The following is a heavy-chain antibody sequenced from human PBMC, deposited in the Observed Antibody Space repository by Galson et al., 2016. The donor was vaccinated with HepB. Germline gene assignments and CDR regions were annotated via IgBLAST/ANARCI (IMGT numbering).Heavy chain of an antibody. CDR3: VRDTDRAFTFDP. D-gene: IGHD3-22*01. Sequence: SLRLSCAASGFTVGDYNMNWVRQAPGKGLEWLSYISRSSRTKYYADSVKGRFTISRDNAKSSLYLEMNSLRDEDTALYYCVRDTDRAFTFDPWGQRTLVIVSS. CDR1: GFTVGDYN. J-gene: IGHJ5*02. V-gene: IGHV3-48*02. CDR2: ISRSSRTK.